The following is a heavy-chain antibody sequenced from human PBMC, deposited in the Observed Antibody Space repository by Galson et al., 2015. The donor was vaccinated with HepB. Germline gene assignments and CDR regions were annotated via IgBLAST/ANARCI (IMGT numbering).Heavy chain of an antibody. V-gene: IGHV5-51*01. CDR3: ATTAPPTGTNGDWYS. CDR2: IYPGDSDT. Sequence: QSGAEVKKPGESLKISCKGSGYSFTSYWIGWVRQMPGKGLEWMGIIYPGDSDTRYSPSFQGQVTISADKSISTAYLQWSSLKASDTAMYYCATTAPPTGTNGDWYSWGQGTLVTVSS. CDR1: GYSFTSYW. J-gene: IGHJ4*02. D-gene: IGHD1-1*01.